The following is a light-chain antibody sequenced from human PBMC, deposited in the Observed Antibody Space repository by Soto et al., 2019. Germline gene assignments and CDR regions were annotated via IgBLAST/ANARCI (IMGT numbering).Light chain of an antibody. CDR3: SSYKFSTTLRV. CDR1: INDIGSYNY. Sequence: QSALTQPASVSGSPGQSITLSCAGTINDIGSYNYVSWFQQHPGKAPKLIIYGVTHRPSGISTRFSGSKSGNTASLTISGLQAEDEAVYYCSSYKFSTTLRVFGGGTKLTVL. V-gene: IGLV2-14*01. J-gene: IGLJ3*02. CDR2: GVT.